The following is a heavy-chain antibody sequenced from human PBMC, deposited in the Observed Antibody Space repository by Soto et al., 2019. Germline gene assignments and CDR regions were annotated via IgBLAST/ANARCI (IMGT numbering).Heavy chain of an antibody. D-gene: IGHD6-13*01. Sequence: QVQLQESGPGLVKPSETLSLTCTVSGGSVSNFYWHWIRQPAGKRLEWIGRIYTSGSTNYNPSLRSRVTMSIDTARNQFSLKLNSVTAADTAVYYCARSSHKESWFEPWGPGTLGTVSS. CDR1: GGSVSNFY. V-gene: IGHV4-4*07. CDR3: ARSSHKESWFEP. J-gene: IGHJ5*02. CDR2: IYTSGST.